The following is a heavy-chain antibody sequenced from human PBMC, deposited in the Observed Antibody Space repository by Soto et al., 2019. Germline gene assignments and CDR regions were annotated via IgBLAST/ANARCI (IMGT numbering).Heavy chain of an antibody. D-gene: IGHD6-6*01. J-gene: IGHJ4*02. CDR2: ISYDGSNK. CDR3: ATAYSSSSGY. Sequence: SLRLSCAASGLTFSSYGMHWVRQAPGRGLEWVAVISYDGSNKYYADSVKGRFTISRDNSKNTLYLQMNSLRAEDTAVYYCATAYSSSSGYWGQGTLVTVSS. CDR1: GLTFSSYG. V-gene: IGHV3-30*03.